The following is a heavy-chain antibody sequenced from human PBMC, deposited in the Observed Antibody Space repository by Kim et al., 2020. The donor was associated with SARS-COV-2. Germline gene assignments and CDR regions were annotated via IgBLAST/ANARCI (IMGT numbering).Heavy chain of an antibody. J-gene: IGHJ4*02. Sequence: REKYYVDSVNGRFTISRDNAKNSLYLQMNSLKAEDTAVYYCARGNGWPDYWGQGTLVTVSS. CDR2: REK. V-gene: IGHV3-7*01. CDR3: ARGNGWPDY. D-gene: IGHD6-19*01.